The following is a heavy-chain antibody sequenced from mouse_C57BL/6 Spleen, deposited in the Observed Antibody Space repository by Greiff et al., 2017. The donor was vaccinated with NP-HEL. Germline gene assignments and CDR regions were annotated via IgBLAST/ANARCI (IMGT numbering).Heavy chain of an antibody. J-gene: IGHJ4*01. D-gene: IGHD2-3*01. CDR2: ISYDGSN. Sequence: EVQLVESGPGLVKPSQSLSLTCSVTGYSITSGYYWNWIRQFPGNKLEWMGYISYDGSNNYNPSLKNRISITRDTSKNQFFLKLNSVTTEDTATYYCAFDGYYDYYAMDYWGQGTSVTVSS. CDR1: GYSITSGYY. CDR3: AFDGYYDYYAMDY. V-gene: IGHV3-6*01.